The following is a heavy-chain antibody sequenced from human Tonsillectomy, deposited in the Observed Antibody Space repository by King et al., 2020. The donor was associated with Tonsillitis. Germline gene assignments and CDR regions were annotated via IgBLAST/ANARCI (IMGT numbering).Heavy chain of an antibody. Sequence: VQLVESGAEVKKPGASVKVSCKASGYTFTDYYMHWVRQAPGQGLEWMGWINSYSGGTNYAQKFQGRVTMTRDTSISTAYMELSSLRSEDTAIYYCARDGGRGRSGWYPAAYWGQGTLVTVSS. J-gene: IGHJ4*02. CDR3: ARDGGRGRSGWYPAAY. V-gene: IGHV1-2*02. CDR1: GYTFTDYY. CDR2: INSYSGGT. D-gene: IGHD6-19*01.